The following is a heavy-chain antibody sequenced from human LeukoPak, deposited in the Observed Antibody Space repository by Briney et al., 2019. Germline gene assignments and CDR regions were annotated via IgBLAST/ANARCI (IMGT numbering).Heavy chain of an antibody. D-gene: IGHD4-17*01. CDR3: ARGWSSGDYGGYFDY. CDR2: INPSGGST. V-gene: IGHV1-46*01. Sequence: VASVKVSCKASGYTFTSYGISWVRQAPGQGLEWMGIINPSGGSTSYAQKFQGRVTMTRDTSTSTVYMELSSLRSEDTAVYYCARGWSSGDYGGYFDYWGQGTLVTVSS. CDR1: GYTFTSYG. J-gene: IGHJ4*02.